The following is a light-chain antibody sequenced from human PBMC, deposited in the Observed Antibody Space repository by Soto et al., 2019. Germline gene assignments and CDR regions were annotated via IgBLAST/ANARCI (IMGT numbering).Light chain of an antibody. Sequence: IQMTQSPSSLSASVGDRVTITCRASQSISSYLNWYQQKPGKAPKLLIYAASSFQSGVPSRFSGSGSGTDFTLTISSLQPEDFATYYCLQDYNYPWTFGQGTKVDI. V-gene: IGKV1-6*01. CDR2: AAS. CDR3: LQDYNYPWT. J-gene: IGKJ1*01. CDR1: QSISSY.